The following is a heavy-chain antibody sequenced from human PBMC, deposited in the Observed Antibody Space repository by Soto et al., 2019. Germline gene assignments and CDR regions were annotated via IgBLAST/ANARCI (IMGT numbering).Heavy chain of an antibody. D-gene: IGHD3-10*01. CDR3: TTDIMVRALNWLDP. CDR1: GFTFTNAW. J-gene: IGHJ5*02. V-gene: IGHV3-15*07. CDR2: IKSKADGGTT. Sequence: GGSLRLSCAASGFTFTNAWMNWVRQAPGKGLEWVGRIKSKADGGTTDYVASVKGRFTISRDDAENTLYLQMNSLKAEDTAVYYCTTDIMVRALNWLDPWGQGTLVTVSS.